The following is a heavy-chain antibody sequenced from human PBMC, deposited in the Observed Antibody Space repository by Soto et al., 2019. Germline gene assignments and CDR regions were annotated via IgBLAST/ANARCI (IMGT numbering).Heavy chain of an antibody. J-gene: IGHJ4*01. V-gene: IGHV4-34*01. Sequence: SETLSLTCAVYGESFSGYYWTWIRLAPGERLQWIGEITRSGSTNYNPSLKSRVTISADTSKNQFSLKLASVTAADTAVYYCARHGMDYFYISCYYYPPYYLYFWGQRTLVTVSS. CDR1: GESFSGYY. CDR3: ARHGMDYFYISCYYYPPYYLYF. D-gene: IGHD3-22*01. CDR2: ITRSGST.